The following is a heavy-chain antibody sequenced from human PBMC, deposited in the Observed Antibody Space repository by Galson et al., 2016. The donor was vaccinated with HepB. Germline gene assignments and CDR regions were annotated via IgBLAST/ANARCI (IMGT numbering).Heavy chain of an antibody. CDR1: GGSFSDYY. D-gene: IGHD3-10*02. J-gene: IGHJ5*02. V-gene: IGHV4-34*01. Sequence: SETLSLTCAVYGGSFSDYYWSWIRQPPGKGLEWIGEINHSGNTNYNPSLKSRVTVSVDTSKNQFSLKLTSVTAADTAVYYCARLKRTYVREGWFETWGLGTLVTVSS. CDR2: INHSGNT. CDR3: ARLKRTYVREGWFET.